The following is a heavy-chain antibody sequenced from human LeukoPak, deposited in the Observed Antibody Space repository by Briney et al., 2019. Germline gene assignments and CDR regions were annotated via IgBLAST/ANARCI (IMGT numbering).Heavy chain of an antibody. J-gene: IGHJ3*02. CDR3: ARGGDIVVVVAPDDAFDI. D-gene: IGHD2-15*01. CDR1: GYSFTSYW. V-gene: IGHV5-51*01. Sequence: GESLKISCKGSGYSFTSYWIGWVRQMPGKGLEWMGIIYPGDSDTRYSPSFQGQVTISADKSISTAYLQWSSLKASDTAMYYCARGGDIVVVVAPDDAFDIWGQGTMVTVSS. CDR2: IYPGDSDT.